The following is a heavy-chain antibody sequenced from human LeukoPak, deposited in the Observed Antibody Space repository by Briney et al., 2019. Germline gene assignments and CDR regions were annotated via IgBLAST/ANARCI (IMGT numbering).Heavy chain of an antibody. CDR1: GYIVSGKY. D-gene: IGHD4-11*01. J-gene: IGHJ4*02. V-gene: IGHV3-66*01. Sequence: GGSLRLSCAVSGYIVSGKYMGWVRQAPGKGLEYLSVIYSGGSTYYIDSVKGRFTISRDNAKNSLYLQMNSLRAEDTAVYYCARDGASYSNYEGNFDYWGQGTLVTVSS. CDR3: ARDGASYSNYEGNFDY. CDR2: IYSGGST.